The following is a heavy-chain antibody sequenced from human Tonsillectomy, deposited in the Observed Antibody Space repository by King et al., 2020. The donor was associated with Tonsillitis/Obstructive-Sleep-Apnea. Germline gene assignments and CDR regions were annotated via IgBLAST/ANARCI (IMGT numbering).Heavy chain of an antibody. V-gene: IGHV4-39*01. D-gene: IGHD3-10*01. J-gene: IGHJ4*02. CDR1: GGSISSSSYY. CDR3: ARLNMVRGVLSDY. CDR2: IYYSGST. Sequence: QLQESGPGLVKPSETLSLTCTVSGGSISSSSYYWGWIRQPPGKGLEWIGSIYYSGSTYYNPSLKSRVTISVETSKNQFSLKLSSVTAADTAVYYCARLNMVRGVLSDYWGQGTLVTVSS.